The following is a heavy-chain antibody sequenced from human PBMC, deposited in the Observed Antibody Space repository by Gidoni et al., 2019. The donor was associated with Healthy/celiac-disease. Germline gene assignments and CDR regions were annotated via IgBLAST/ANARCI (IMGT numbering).Heavy chain of an antibody. CDR2: ISSSGSTI. D-gene: IGHD3-10*01. CDR1: GFTFSSYE. Sequence: EVQLVESGGGLVQPGGSLRLSCAASGFTFSSYEMNWVRQAPGKGLEWVSYISSSGSTIYYADSVKGRFTISRDNAKNSLYLQMNSLRAEDTAVYYCARADQGDYYGSSWFDPWGQGTLVTVSS. V-gene: IGHV3-48*03. CDR3: ARADQGDYYGSSWFDP. J-gene: IGHJ5*02.